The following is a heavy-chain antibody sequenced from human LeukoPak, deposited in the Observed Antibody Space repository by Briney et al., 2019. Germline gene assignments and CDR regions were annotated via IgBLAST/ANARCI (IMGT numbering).Heavy chain of an antibody. CDR3: ARDHQVRSRWFDP. Sequence: PGGSLRLSCVASGFSFSSSYWMHWVRQAPGKGPEWLANIKYDGSEKFYADSVKGRFTISRDNAENSLYLEMNNLRAEDTAVYFCARDHQVRSRWFDPWGQGTLVTVSS. V-gene: IGHV3-7*01. J-gene: IGHJ5*02. CDR1: GFSFSSSYW. CDR2: IKYDGSEK.